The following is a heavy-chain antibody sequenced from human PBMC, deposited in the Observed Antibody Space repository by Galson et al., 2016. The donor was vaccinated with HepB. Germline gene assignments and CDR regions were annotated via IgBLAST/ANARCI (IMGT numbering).Heavy chain of an antibody. CDR2: IAYDGSNK. V-gene: IGHV3-30*03. Sequence: SLRLSCAVSGFTFSNYGMHWVRQAPGKGLEYVAVIAYDGSNKYYTDSVKGRFTISRDNSKNTLYLQMNSLRADDSAVYYCARGPQWQYPLPGSLLAYWGQGTLVTVSS. D-gene: IGHD6-19*01. CDR1: GFTFSNYG. CDR3: ARGPQWQYPLPGSLLAY. J-gene: IGHJ4*02.